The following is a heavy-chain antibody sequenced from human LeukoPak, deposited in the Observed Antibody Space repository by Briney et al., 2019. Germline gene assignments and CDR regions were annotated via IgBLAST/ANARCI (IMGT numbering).Heavy chain of an antibody. CDR2: IYSGGST. D-gene: IGHD5-24*01. CDR1: GFTVSNNY. Sequence: GGSLRLSCAASGFTVSNNYMSWVRQAPGKGLEWVSVIYSGGSTHYADSVKGRFTISRDNSENTLYLQMNSLRAEDTAVYYCARDSVRDAYNSDYFDFWGQGTLVTVSS. CDR3: ARDSVRDAYNSDYFDF. V-gene: IGHV3-53*01. J-gene: IGHJ4*02.